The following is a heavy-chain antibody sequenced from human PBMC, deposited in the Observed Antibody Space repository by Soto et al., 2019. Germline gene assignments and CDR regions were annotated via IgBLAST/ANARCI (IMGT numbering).Heavy chain of an antibody. J-gene: IGHJ6*02. CDR3: ARQKLRHDFWSGYSTGKARAVNYYYYYGMDV. V-gene: IGHV5-51*01. D-gene: IGHD3-3*01. CDR1: GYSFTSYW. Sequence: GESLKISCKGSGYSFTSYWIGWVRQMPGKGLEWMGIIYPGDSDTRYSPSFQGQVTISADKSISTAYLQWSSLKASDTAMYYCARQKLRHDFWSGYSTGKARAVNYYYYYGMDVWGQGTTVT. CDR2: IYPGDSDT.